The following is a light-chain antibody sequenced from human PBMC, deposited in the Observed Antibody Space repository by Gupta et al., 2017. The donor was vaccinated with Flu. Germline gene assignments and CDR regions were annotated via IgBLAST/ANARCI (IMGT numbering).Light chain of an antibody. CDR3: QQSKKYPWT. J-gene: IGKJ1*01. CDR2: GAS. CDR1: QSIGTY. Sequence: DVQLTQSPVSLSASVGDRVTITCRATQSIGTYVAWFQQKPGKAPKALIYGASNLQSGVPSRFSGSGFGTDFALTITSLQPDDFATYCCQQSKKYPWTFGQGTKV. V-gene: IGKV1-16*01.